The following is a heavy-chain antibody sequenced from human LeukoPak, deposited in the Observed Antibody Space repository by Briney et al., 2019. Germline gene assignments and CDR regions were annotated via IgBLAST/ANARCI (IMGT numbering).Heavy chain of an antibody. Sequence: GGSLRLSCAASGFTFDDYGMSWVRQAPGKGLEWVSGINWNGGSTGYADSVKGRFTISRDNAKNSLYLQMNSLRAEDTALYYCARGIETYYYYYMDVWGKGTTVTVSS. D-gene: IGHD1-26*01. CDR3: ARGIETYYYYYMDV. CDR2: INWNGGST. CDR1: GFTFDDYG. V-gene: IGHV3-20*04. J-gene: IGHJ6*03.